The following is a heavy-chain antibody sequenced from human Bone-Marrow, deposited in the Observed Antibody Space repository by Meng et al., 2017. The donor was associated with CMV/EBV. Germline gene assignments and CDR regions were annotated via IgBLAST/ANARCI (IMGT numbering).Heavy chain of an antibody. V-gene: IGHV4-61*01. J-gene: IGHJ6*02. Sequence: SETLSLTCTVSGGSVSSGSNYWSWIRQPPGKGLEWIGYIYYSGSTNYNPSLKSRVTISVDTPNNQFSLKLSSVTAADTAVYYCAGGYYPYYGMDVWGQGTTVTVSS. CDR2: IYYSGST. D-gene: IGHD3-22*01. CDR3: AGGYYPYYGMDV. CDR1: GGSVSSGSNY.